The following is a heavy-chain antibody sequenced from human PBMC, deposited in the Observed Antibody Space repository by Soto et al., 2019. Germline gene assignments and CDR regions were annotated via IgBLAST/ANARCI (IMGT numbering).Heavy chain of an antibody. CDR1: GFSLSTNEVG. D-gene: IGHD1-20*01. CDR2: IYWDANK. J-gene: IGHJ4*02. Sequence: QITLKESGPTLVKPTQTLTLTCTFSGFSLSTNEVGVGWIRQPPGKALEWLALIYWDANKRYNPSLKSRPTITKDTSKNQVVLTVTNMDPVDTATYYCAHTIRATNLDYWGQGTLVTVSS. V-gene: IGHV2-5*02. CDR3: AHTIRATNLDY.